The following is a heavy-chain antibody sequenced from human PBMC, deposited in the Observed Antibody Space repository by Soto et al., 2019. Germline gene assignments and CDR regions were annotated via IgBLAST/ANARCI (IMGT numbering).Heavy chain of an antibody. J-gene: IGHJ4*02. V-gene: IGHV1-69*01. CDR2: IIPVFATT. CDR1: GGLFSTYA. Sequence: QEQLVQSGAEVKKSGSSVKVSCKASGGLFSTYAISWVRQDPGQGLEWMGGIIPVFATTYYAEKFEGRVTITADESTNTAYMELSSLRSEDTAMYYCARGDSGYVWFNEIWGQGTLVTVSS. CDR3: ARGDSGYVWFNEI. D-gene: IGHD3-22*01.